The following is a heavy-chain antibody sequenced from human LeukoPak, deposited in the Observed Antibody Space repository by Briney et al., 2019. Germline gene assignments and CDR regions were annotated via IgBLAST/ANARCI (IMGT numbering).Heavy chain of an antibody. CDR3: ARAGYSSSWRQKTYNWFDP. CDR2: ISSSSSYI. D-gene: IGHD6-13*01. Sequence: PGGSLRLSCAASGFTFSSYAMHWVRQAPGKGLEWVSSISSSSSYIYYADSVKGRFTISRDNAKNSLYLQMNSLRAEDTAVYYCARAGYSSSWRQKTYNWFDPWGQGTLVTVSS. J-gene: IGHJ5*02. CDR1: GFTFSSYA. V-gene: IGHV3-21*01.